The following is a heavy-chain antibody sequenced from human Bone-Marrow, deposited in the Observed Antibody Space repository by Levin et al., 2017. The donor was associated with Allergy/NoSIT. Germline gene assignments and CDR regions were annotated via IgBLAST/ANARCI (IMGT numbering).Heavy chain of an antibody. V-gene: IGHV1-69*13. CDR3: AGERDPSVEVVSATDWYFDL. D-gene: IGHD2-15*01. Sequence: SVKVSCKASGGTFSGFGISWVRQAPGQGLEWMGAIIPSFGATNYAQTFQGRVTITADQYTSTAYMELSSLRSEDSAVYYCAGERDPSVEVVSATDWYFDLWGRGTLVTVSS. J-gene: IGHJ2*01. CDR1: GGTFSGFG. CDR2: IIPSFGAT.